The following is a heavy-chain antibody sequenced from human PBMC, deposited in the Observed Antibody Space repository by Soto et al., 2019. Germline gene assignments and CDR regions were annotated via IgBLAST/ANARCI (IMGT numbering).Heavy chain of an antibody. Sequence: QVQLVESGGGVVQPGRSLRLSCAASGFTFSSYGMHWVRQAPGKGLEWVAVISYDGSNKYYADSVKGRFTLSRDNSKNSRYLQMNSPRAEDPAVYYCAKDCYETIKADMNYWCQGTLVTVSS. CDR3: AKDCYETIKADMNY. D-gene: IGHD3-16*01. CDR2: ISYDGSNK. J-gene: IGHJ4*02. V-gene: IGHV3-30*18. CDR1: GFTFSSYG.